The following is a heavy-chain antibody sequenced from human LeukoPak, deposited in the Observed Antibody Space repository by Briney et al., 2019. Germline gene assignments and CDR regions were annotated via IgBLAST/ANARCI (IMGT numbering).Heavy chain of an antibody. CDR2: IKQDGSEK. V-gene: IGHV3-7*01. Sequence: GGSLRLSCAASGFTFSSYWMSWVRQAPGKGLEWVANIKQDGSEKYYVDSVKGRFTISRDNAKNSLYLQMNSLRAEDTAVYYCARDIVLMVYAIFFDYWGQGTLVTVSS. CDR1: GFTFSSYW. D-gene: IGHD2-8*01. J-gene: IGHJ4*02. CDR3: ARDIVLMVYAIFFDY.